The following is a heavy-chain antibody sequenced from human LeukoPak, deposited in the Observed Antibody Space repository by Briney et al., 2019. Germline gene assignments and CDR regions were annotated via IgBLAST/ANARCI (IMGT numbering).Heavy chain of an antibody. D-gene: IGHD4-11*01. Sequence: GGSLRLSCAASGFTFSNSNMNWVRQAPGKGLEWVSFISSTSSTIYYTDSVKGRFTISRDIANSLLYLQMNSLRADDTAVYYCARDLDYSTGFDYWGQGTLVTVSS. CDR2: ISSTSSTI. V-gene: IGHV3-48*04. CDR1: GFTFSNSN. CDR3: ARDLDYSTGFDY. J-gene: IGHJ4*02.